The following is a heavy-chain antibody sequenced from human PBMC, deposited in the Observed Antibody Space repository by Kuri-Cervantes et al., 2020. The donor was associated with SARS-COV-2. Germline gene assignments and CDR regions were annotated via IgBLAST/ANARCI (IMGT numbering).Heavy chain of an antibody. V-gene: IGHV3-30*04. Sequence: GGSLRLSCAASGFTFSSYAMHWVRQAPGKGLEWVAVISYDGKNKKCMASGKGRFTISRDNSQNTLHLQMKSLRDEDTAIYYCAKDRAGVHDFWGQGTLVTVSS. D-gene: IGHD2-21*01. J-gene: IGHJ4*02. CDR1: GFTFSSYA. CDR2: ISYDGKNK. CDR3: AKDRAGVHDF.